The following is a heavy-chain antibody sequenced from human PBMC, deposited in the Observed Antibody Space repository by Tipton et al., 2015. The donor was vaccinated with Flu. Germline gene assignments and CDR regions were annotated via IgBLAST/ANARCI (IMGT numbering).Heavy chain of an antibody. Sequence: TLSLTCTVSGGSISSYYWSWIRQPPGKGLEWIGYIYYSGSTNYNPSLKSRVTMSVDTSKNQFSLRLSSVTAADTAVYYCARRDYSNYVSEPKNWFDPWGQGTLVTVSS. CDR1: GGSISSYY. V-gene: IGHV4-59*08. CDR2: IYYSGST. D-gene: IGHD4-11*01. J-gene: IGHJ5*02. CDR3: ARRDYSNYVSEPKNWFDP.